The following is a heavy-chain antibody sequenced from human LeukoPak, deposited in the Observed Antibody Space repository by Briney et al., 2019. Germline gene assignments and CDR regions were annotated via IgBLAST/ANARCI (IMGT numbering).Heavy chain of an antibody. CDR3: ARENAGQQLLVLVSTDFWFDP. J-gene: IGHJ5*02. Sequence: SKTLSLTWTVSGGSISSYYWSWIRQPAGKGLEWIGRIYTSGSTNYDPSLKSRVTMSVDTSKNQFSLKLSSVTAADTAVYYCARENAGQQLLVLVSTDFWFDPWGQGTLVTVSS. CDR2: IYTSGST. CDR1: GGSISSYY. V-gene: IGHV4-4*07. D-gene: IGHD6-13*01.